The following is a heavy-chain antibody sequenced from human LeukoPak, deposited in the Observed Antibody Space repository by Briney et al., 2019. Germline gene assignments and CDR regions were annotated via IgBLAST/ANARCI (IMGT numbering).Heavy chain of an antibody. CDR1: GGSFSGYY. D-gene: IGHD2-15*01. Sequence: SETLSLTCAVYGGSFSGYYWSWIRQPPGKGLEWIGEINHSGSTNYNPPLKSRVTISVDTSKNQFSLKLSSVTAADTAVYYCARAIRYCSGGSCYSFWFDPWGQGTLVTVSS. J-gene: IGHJ5*02. V-gene: IGHV4-34*01. CDR3: ARAIRYCSGGSCYSFWFDP. CDR2: INHSGST.